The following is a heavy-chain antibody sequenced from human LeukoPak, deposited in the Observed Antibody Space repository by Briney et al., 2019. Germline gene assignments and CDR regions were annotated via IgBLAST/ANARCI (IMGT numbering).Heavy chain of an antibody. Sequence: PGGSLRLSCAASGFIFDDFYVSWIRQAPGKGLEWISFISASGGMMDHADSVKGRFTISRDNAKNSVHLEMNNLKAEDTAVYHCARHMVLSPCDYWGPGTRVTVSS. J-gene: IGHJ4*02. CDR2: ISASGGMM. D-gene: IGHD4/OR15-4a*01. V-gene: IGHV3-11*01. CDR3: ARHMVLSPCDY. CDR1: GFIFDDFY.